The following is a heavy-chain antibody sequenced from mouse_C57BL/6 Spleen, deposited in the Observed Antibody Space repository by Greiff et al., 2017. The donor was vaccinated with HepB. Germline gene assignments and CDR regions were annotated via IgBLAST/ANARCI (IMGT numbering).Heavy chain of an antibody. J-gene: IGHJ4*01. D-gene: IGHD1-1*01. CDR2: IYPRSGNT. CDR1: GYTFTSYG. V-gene: IGHV1-81*01. CDR3: ARLRSTTGYAMDY. Sequence: QVQLKESGAELARPGASVKLSCKASGYTFTSYGISWVKQRTGQGLEWIGEIYPRSGNTYYNEKFKGKATLTADKSSSTAYMELRSLTSEDSAVYFCARLRSTTGYAMDYWGQGTSVTVSS.